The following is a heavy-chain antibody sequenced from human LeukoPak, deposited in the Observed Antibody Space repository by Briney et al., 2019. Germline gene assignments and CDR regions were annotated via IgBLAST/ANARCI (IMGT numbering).Heavy chain of an antibody. D-gene: IGHD6-13*01. V-gene: IGHV3-23*01. J-gene: IGHJ4*02. CDR3: AKVGSWSIYYFDY. CDR2: ISGSGGST. Sequence: GGSLRLSCAASGFTFSSYAMSWVRQAAGKGLEWVSAISGSGGSTYYADSVKGRFTISRDNSKNTLYLQMNSLRAEDTAVYYCAKVGSWSIYYFDYWGQGTLVTVSS. CDR1: GFTFSSYA.